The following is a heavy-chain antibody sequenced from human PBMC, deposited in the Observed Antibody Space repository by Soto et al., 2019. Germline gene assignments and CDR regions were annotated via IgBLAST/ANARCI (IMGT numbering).Heavy chain of an antibody. CDR3: ARERSAARPGRYAP. Sequence: GASVKVSCKASGYTFASYDINWVRQATGQGLEWMGWMNPNSGNTGYAQKFQGRVTMTRNTSISTAYMELSSLRSEDTAVYYCARERSAARPGRYAPRAQGTFVTVSS. CDR1: GYTFASYD. J-gene: IGHJ5*02. D-gene: IGHD6-6*01. CDR2: MNPNSGNT. V-gene: IGHV1-8*01.